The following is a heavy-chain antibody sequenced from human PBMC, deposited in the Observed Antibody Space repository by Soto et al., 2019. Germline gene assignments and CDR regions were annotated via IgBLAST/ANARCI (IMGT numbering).Heavy chain of an antibody. J-gene: IGHJ6*02. V-gene: IGHV4-34*01. CDR1: CGSFSGYY. CDR3: ARDLWGYCGTDCYPLDV. D-gene: IGHD2-21*02. Sequence: PSETLSLTCAVYCGSFSGYYWSWIRQPPGKGLEWIGEINHSGSTNYNPSLKSRVTISVDTSKNQFSLKLSSVTAADTAVYYCARDLWGYCGTDCYPLDVWGQGSPRHRLL. CDR2: INHSGST.